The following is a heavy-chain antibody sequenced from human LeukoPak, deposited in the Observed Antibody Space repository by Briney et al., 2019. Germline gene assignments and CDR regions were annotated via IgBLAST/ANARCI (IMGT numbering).Heavy chain of an antibody. CDR3: ARDMTGGIWARATSFDH. Sequence: ASVKASCKTSGYTLSAFYMHWVRQAPGPGPECMGWINPDSGGSEYGQKLQGRVTFTSDTSSTTIYMEVRSLKSDDTGVYYCARDMTGGIWARATSFDHWGQGTLVTVSS. CDR2: INPDSGGS. J-gene: IGHJ4*02. CDR1: GYTLSAFY. V-gene: IGHV1-2*02. D-gene: IGHD1-14*01.